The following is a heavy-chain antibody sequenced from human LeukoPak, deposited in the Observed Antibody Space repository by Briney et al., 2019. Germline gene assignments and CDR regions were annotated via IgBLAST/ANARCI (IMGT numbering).Heavy chain of an antibody. CDR1: GFTFSSYG. Sequence: GGSLRLSCAASGFTFSSYGMHWVRQVPGKGLEWVAFIRYDGSNKYYADSVKGRFTISRDNSKNTLYLQMNSLRAEDTAVYYCAKDYRGAGRERGHYYDSSGYLTHWGQGTLVTVSS. CDR3: AKDYRGAGRERGHYYDSSGYLTH. J-gene: IGHJ4*02. CDR2: IRYDGSNK. D-gene: IGHD3-22*01. V-gene: IGHV3-30*02.